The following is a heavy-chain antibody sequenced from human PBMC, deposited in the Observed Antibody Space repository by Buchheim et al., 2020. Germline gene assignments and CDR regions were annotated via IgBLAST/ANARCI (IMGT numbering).Heavy chain of an antibody. Sequence: QVQLQESGPGLVKPSQTLSLTCTVSGGSISSGDYYWSWIRQPPGKGLEWIGYIYYSGSTYYNPSLKSRVTISVDTSKNQFALKLSSVTAADTAVYYCARVGYYDSSGSPFDYYGMDVWGQGTT. CDR3: ARVGYYDSSGSPFDYYGMDV. V-gene: IGHV4-30-4*01. D-gene: IGHD3-22*01. CDR1: GGSISSGDYY. CDR2: IYYSGST. J-gene: IGHJ6*02.